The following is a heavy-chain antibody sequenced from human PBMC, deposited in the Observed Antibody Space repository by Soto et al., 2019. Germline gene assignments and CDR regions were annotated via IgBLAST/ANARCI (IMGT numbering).Heavy chain of an antibody. V-gene: IGHV3-48*02. J-gene: IGHJ4*02. CDR3: ARGRPYYFDY. CDR1: GFTLSGYS. CDR2: ISISSSTI. Sequence: GGSLRLSCAASGFTLSGYSMNWVRQAPGKGLEWVSYISISSSTIYYADSVKGRFTISRDNAKNSLYLQMNSLRDEDTAMYYCARGRPYYFDYWGQGILVTVSS.